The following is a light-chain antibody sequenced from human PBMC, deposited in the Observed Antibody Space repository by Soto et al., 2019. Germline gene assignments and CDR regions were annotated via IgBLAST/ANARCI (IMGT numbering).Light chain of an antibody. CDR2: GES. V-gene: IGKV3-20*01. Sequence: VLTQSPGTLSLSPGDSATLSCRGSQSVSSSYLAWYQQKTGQAPRLLIYGESTRATDIPGTLSGRGSGTEFNLTISRLRPEDFAVYYCQQYRSWPRTCGQGTKVDIK. CDR1: QSVSSSY. CDR3: QQYRSWPRT. J-gene: IGKJ1*01.